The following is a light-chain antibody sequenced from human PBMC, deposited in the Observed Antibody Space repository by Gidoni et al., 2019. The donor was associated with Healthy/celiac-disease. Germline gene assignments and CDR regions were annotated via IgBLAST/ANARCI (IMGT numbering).Light chain of an antibody. V-gene: IGKV3-11*01. Sequence: IVSTQSPATLSFSPGERSTLSCRTSQSVSSSLAWYQQKPGQAPRPLIYDASNRATGSPARLSGSGSGTDFTRIISSPEPEDFAGYYCQQRSNWPPLFTFGPGTKVDIK. CDR2: DAS. CDR3: QQRSNWPPLFT. J-gene: IGKJ3*01. CDR1: QSVSSS.